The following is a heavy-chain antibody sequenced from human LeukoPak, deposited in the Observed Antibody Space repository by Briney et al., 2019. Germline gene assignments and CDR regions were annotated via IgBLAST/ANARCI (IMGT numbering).Heavy chain of an antibody. CDR1: GFTFSSYE. J-gene: IGHJ4*02. Sequence: GSLRLSCAASGFTFSSYEMNWVRQAPGKGLEWVSYISSSGSTIYYADSVKGRFTISRDNAKNSLYLQMNSLRAEDTAVYYCARDYGDYEVGDYWGQGTLVTVSS. V-gene: IGHV3-48*03. CDR2: ISSSGSTI. CDR3: ARDYGDYEVGDY. D-gene: IGHD4-17*01.